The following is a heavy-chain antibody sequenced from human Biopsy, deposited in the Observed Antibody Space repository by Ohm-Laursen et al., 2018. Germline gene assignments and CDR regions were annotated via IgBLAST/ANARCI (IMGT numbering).Heavy chain of an antibody. J-gene: IGHJ4*02. D-gene: IGHD6-19*01. CDR1: GDSLTSGPEN. CDR3: ARGMRSSGWPYFDS. V-gene: IGHV4-61*01. CDR2: IYSGGNT. Sequence: PSETLSLTCPVSGDSLTSGPENWSWIRQSPGQGLEYIGFIYSGGNTNYSPSLKDQVTMSVDMPKNQFSLKLSSVTAADTAIYYCARGMRSSGWPYFDSWGQGTLVTVSS.